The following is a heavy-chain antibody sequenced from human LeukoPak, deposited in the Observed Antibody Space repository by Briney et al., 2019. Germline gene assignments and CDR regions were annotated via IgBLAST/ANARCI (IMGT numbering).Heavy chain of an antibody. Sequence: ASVKVSCKASGYTFTGYYMHWVRQAPGQGLEWMGGIIPIFGTANYAQKFQGRATITADESTSTAYMELSSLRSEDTAVYYCARGTTYYYGSGSYTFDYWGQGTLVTVSS. D-gene: IGHD3-10*01. J-gene: IGHJ4*02. CDR1: GYTFTGYY. CDR2: IIPIFGTA. CDR3: ARGTTYYYGSGSYTFDY. V-gene: IGHV1-69*13.